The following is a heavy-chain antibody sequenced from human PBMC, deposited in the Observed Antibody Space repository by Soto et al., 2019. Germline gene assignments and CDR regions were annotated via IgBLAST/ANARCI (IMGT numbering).Heavy chain of an antibody. J-gene: IGHJ6*02. CDR1: GGSISYEYYH. CDR2: IHYSGSI. D-gene: IGHD3-22*01. Sequence: SETLSLTCTVSGGSISYEYYHWTWIRQSPGKGLEWIGYIHYSGSIIYNPFFKSRVTISVDTSKNQFSLKLSSVTAADTAVYYCAGGDYYHSSGYYFYYYTMDFRAQRTTVTVSS. CDR3: AGGDYYHSSGYYFYYYTMDF. V-gene: IGHV4-30-4*08.